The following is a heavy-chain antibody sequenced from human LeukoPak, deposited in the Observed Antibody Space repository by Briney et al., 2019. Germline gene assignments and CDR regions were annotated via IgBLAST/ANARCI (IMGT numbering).Heavy chain of an antibody. J-gene: IGHJ4*02. Sequence: KPSETLSLTCAVYGGSFSGYYWSWIRQPPGKGLEWIGEINHSGSTNYNPSLKSRVTISVDTSKNQFSLKLSSVTAADTAVYYCASVNYYDSSGYHWGQGTLVTVSS. D-gene: IGHD3-22*01. V-gene: IGHV4-34*01. CDR3: ASVNYYDSSGYH. CDR1: GGSFSGYY. CDR2: INHSGST.